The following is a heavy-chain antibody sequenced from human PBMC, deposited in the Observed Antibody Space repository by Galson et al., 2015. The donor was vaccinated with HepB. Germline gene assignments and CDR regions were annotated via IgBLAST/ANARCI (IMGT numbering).Heavy chain of an antibody. Sequence: ETLSLTCTVSGGSINNYYWGWIRQPPGKGLEWIGYIFYSGTTNYNPSLESRVTMSVDTSKNQFSLSMSSVTAADTAVYYCARYSSGWYFYFDSWGQGTLVTVSS. CDR2: IFYSGTT. J-gene: IGHJ4*02. V-gene: IGHV4-59*01. D-gene: IGHD6-19*01. CDR1: GGSINNYY. CDR3: ARYSSGWYFYFDS.